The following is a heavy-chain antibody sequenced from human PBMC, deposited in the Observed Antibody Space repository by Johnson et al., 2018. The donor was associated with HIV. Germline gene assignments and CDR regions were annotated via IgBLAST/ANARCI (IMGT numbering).Heavy chain of an antibody. Sequence: VQLVESGGGLVQPGGSLRLSCSASGFTVSSNYMSWVRQAPGKGLEWVSVIYRGGSTYYADSVKGRFTISRDNSKSTLYLQMNSLRAEDTAVYYCAREIIAARPSAFDIWGQGTMVTVSS. V-gene: IGHV3-66*02. CDR3: AREIIAARPSAFDI. J-gene: IGHJ3*02. D-gene: IGHD6-6*01. CDR2: IYRGGST. CDR1: GFTVSSNY.